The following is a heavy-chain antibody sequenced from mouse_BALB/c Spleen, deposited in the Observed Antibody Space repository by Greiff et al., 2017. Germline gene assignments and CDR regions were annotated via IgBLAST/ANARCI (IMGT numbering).Heavy chain of an antibody. CDR1: GDSITSGY. Sequence: EVHLVESGPSLVKPSQTLSLTCSVTGDSITSGYWNWIRKFPGNKLEYMGYISYSGSTYYNPSLKSRISITRDTSKNQYYLQLNSVTTEDTATYYCARHYDYDGWYFDVWGAGTTVTVSS. CDR2: ISYSGST. V-gene: IGHV3-8*02. D-gene: IGHD2-4*01. J-gene: IGHJ1*01. CDR3: ARHYDYDGWYFDV.